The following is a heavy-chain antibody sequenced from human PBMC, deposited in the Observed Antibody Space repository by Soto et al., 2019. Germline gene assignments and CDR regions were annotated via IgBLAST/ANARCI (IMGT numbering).Heavy chain of an antibody. CDR3: ARDFNYYGSGSPDDY. J-gene: IGHJ4*02. CDR2: ISSSSSYI. D-gene: IGHD3-10*01. CDR1: GFTFSSYS. V-gene: IGHV3-21*01. Sequence: GGSLRLSCAASGFTFSSYSMNWVRQAPGKGLEWVSSISSSSSYIYYADSVKGRFTISRDNAKNSLYLQMNSLRAEDTAVYYCARDFNYYGSGSPDDYWGQGTLVTVSS.